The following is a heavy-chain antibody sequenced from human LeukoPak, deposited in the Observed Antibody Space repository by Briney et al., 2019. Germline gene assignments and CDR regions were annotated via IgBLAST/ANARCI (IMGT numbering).Heavy chain of an antibody. V-gene: IGHV4-39*07. D-gene: IGHD6-13*01. Sequence: SETLSLTCTVSGGSISSSSYYWGWIRQPPGKGLEWIGSIYYSGSTYYNPSLKSRVTISVDTSKNQFSLKLSSVTAADTAVYYCARVVAPSIAAAGTILSFDYWGQGTLVTVSS. CDR1: GGSISSSSYY. J-gene: IGHJ4*02. CDR3: ARVVAPSIAAAGTILSFDY. CDR2: IYYSGST.